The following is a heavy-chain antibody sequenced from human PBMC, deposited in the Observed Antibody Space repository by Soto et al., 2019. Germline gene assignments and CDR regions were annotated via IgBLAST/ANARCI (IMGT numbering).Heavy chain of an antibody. Sequence: ASVKVSCKASGYTFTGYFIHWVRQAPGQGLEWMGWINPNSGATKYAQKFQGRVTMTRDTSISTAYMELTLLRSDDTTIYYCARGGGTILAPLPWGEGTLVTVSS. CDR2: INPNSGAT. V-gene: IGHV1-2*02. CDR1: GYTFTGYF. J-gene: IGHJ5*02. CDR3: ARGGGTILAPLP. D-gene: IGHD3-3*01.